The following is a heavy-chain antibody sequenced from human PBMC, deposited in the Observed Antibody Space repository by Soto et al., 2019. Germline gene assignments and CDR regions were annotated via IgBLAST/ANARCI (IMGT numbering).Heavy chain of an antibody. V-gene: IGHV2-26*01. CDR1: GFSLSNGKVG. CDR2: IFSNDEK. J-gene: IGHJ6*03. CDR3: ARILFGRSVAGGYFYMDV. Sequence: SGPTLVNPTETLTLTCTVSGFSLSNGKVGVSWIRQPPGKALEWLAHIFSNDEKSYMTSLKSRLTISEDPSKSHLVLTMTNVDPVDTATYYCARILFGRSVAGGYFYMDVWGKGTTVTVSS. D-gene: IGHD6-19*01.